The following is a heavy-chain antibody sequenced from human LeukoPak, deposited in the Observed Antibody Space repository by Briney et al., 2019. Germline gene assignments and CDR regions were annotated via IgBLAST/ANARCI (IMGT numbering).Heavy chain of an antibody. V-gene: IGHV4-34*01. D-gene: IGHD6-13*01. CDR3: ARVGKRMAAAGDYYFYMDV. CDR1: GGSFSGYY. J-gene: IGHJ6*03. CDR2: INHSGST. Sequence: NPSETLSLTCAVYGGSFSGYYWSWIRQPPGKGPEWIGEINHSGSTNYNPSLKSRVTISVDTSKNQFSLQLNSVTPEDTAVYYCARVGKRMAAAGDYYFYMDVWGKGTTVTISS.